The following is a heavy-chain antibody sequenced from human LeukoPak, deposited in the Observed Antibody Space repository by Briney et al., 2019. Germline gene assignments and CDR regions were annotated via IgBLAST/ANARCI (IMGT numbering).Heavy chain of an antibody. D-gene: IGHD3-10*01. J-gene: IGHJ5*02. CDR1: GGSISSSSYY. CDR2: IYYSGST. Sequence: EPSETLSLTCTVSGGSISSSSYYWGWIRQPPGKGLEWIGSIYYSGSTYYNPSLKSRVTISVDTSKNQFSLKLSSVTAADTAVYYCARHGTRHQRITRFDPWGQGTLVTVSS. CDR3: ARHGTRHQRITRFDP. V-gene: IGHV4-39*01.